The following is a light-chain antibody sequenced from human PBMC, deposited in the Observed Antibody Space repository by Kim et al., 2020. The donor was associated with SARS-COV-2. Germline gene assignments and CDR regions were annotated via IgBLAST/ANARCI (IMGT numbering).Light chain of an antibody. Sequence: VSQGERATLSCRASQSVGGKLAWYQQRLGQAPRLLIYDASTRAPGIPAKFSGSGSGTEFTLTISSLQSEDFAIYFCQQYNNFPKTFGQGTKVDIK. CDR1: QSVGGK. J-gene: IGKJ1*01. V-gene: IGKV3-15*01. CDR2: DAS. CDR3: QQYNNFPKT.